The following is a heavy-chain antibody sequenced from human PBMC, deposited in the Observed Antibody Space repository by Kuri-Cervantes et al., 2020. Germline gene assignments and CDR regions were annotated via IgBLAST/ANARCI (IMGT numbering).Heavy chain of an antibody. CDR3: AREAPGSYNFWSGFDRFRSTYYFDY. CDR1: GYTFTSYG. J-gene: IGHJ4*02. V-gene: IGHV1-69*05. D-gene: IGHD3-3*01. CDR2: IIPIFGTA. Sequence: SVKVSCKASGYTFTSYGISWVRQAPGQGLEWMGGIIPIFGTANYAQKFQGRVTITTDESTSTAYMELRSLRSDDTAVYYCAREAPGSYNFWSGFDRFRSTYYFDYWGQGTLVTVSS.